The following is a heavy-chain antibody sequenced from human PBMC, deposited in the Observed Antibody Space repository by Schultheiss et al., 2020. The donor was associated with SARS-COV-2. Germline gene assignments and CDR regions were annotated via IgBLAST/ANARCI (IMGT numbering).Heavy chain of an antibody. CDR1: GFTFDDYA. Sequence: GGSLRLSCAASGFTFDDYAMHWVRQAPGKGLEWVSSISSSSSYIYYADSVKGRFTISRDNAKNSLYLQMNSLRAEDTAVYYCAIQDPTGDSSGYYYALDYWGQGTLVTVSS. CDR2: ISSSSSYI. V-gene: IGHV3-21*04. J-gene: IGHJ4*02. CDR3: AIQDPTGDSSGYYYALDY. D-gene: IGHD3-22*01.